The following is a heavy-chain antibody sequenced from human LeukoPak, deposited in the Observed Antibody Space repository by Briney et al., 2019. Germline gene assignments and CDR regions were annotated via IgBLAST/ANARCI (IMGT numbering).Heavy chain of an antibody. CDR2: LYYSGRT. Sequence: PSETLSLTCSVSGASVSDGSYYWSWIRQPPGKGLEWVGFLYYSGRTNYSPSLSGRVSTSIDPSKNHFSLNLTSVTAADTAVYYCARGLSTGREDYFDFWGQGTLVSVSS. J-gene: IGHJ4*02. D-gene: IGHD1-1*01. V-gene: IGHV4-61*03. CDR1: GASVSDGSYY. CDR3: ARGLSTGREDYFDF.